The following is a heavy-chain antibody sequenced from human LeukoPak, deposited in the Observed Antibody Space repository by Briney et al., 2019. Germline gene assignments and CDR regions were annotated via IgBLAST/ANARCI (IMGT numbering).Heavy chain of an antibody. V-gene: IGHV3-23*01. CDR1: GFTFSSYA. CDR2: ISGRGVST. D-gene: IGHD2-15*01. J-gene: IGHJ4*02. Sequence: GGSLRLSCAASGFTFSSYAMSWVRQAPGKGLERVSGISGRGVSTYYAGSVKGRFTISRDNSKNTLYLQMNSLRAEDTAVYYCAKVVNLVDTYYFDYWGQGTLVTVSS. CDR3: AKVVNLVDTYYFDY.